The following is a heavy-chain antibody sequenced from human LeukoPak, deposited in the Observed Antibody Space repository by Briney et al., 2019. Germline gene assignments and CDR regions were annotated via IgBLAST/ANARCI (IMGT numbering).Heavy chain of an antibody. V-gene: IGHV3-23*01. J-gene: IGHJ4*02. Sequence: GGSLRLSCAASGFTFSTYAMTWVRQAPGKGLEWVSAISGSGTGADYADSVKGRFTISRDTSKNTLYLQMSSLRAEDTAVYYCARDSWVGATKDPFDYWGQGTLVTVSS. CDR2: ISGSGTGA. CDR1: GFTFSTYA. D-gene: IGHD1-26*01. CDR3: ARDSWVGATKDPFDY.